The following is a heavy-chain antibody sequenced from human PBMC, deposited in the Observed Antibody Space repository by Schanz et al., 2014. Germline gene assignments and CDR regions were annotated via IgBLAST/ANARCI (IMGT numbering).Heavy chain of an antibody. V-gene: IGHV3-23*04. Sequence: VQLVESGGGVVRPGRSLRLSCATSGFTFSNYAMGWVRQTPGKGLEWVSTLSGSGAGTFYADSVKGRFTISRDNSKNTLYLQMNSLRAEDTAVYYCAKDHAGSDILTALGNWGQGTLVTVSS. D-gene: IGHD3-9*01. CDR1: GFTFSNYA. CDR2: LSGSGAGT. J-gene: IGHJ4*02. CDR3: AKDHAGSDILTALGN.